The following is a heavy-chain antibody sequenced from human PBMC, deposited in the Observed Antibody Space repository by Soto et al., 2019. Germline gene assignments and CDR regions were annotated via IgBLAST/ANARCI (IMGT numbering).Heavy chain of an antibody. V-gene: IGHV3-15*07. CDR3: TTDMSAITMIVVAD. CDR2: IKSKTDGGTT. CDR1: GFTFSNAW. Sequence: GGSLRLSCAASGFTFSNAWMNWVRQAPGKGLEWVGRIKSKTDGGTTDYAAPVKGRFTISRDDSKNTLYLQMNSLKTEDTVVYYCTTDMSAITMIVVADWGQGTLVTVSS. J-gene: IGHJ1*01. D-gene: IGHD3-22*01.